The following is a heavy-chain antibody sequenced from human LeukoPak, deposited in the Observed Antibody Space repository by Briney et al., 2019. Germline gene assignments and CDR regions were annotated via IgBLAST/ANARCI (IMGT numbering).Heavy chain of an antibody. CDR1: GFTFSDYY. D-gene: IGHD6-19*01. V-gene: IGHV3-11*01. CDR2: ISSSGSTI. CDR3: ATSIAVAGNGEFDY. J-gene: IGHJ4*02. Sequence: PGGSLRLSCAASGFTFSDYYMSWIRQAPGKGLEWVSYISSSGSTIYYADSVKGRSTISRDNAKNSLYLQMNSLRAEDTAVYYCATSIAVAGNGEFDYWGQGTLVTVSS.